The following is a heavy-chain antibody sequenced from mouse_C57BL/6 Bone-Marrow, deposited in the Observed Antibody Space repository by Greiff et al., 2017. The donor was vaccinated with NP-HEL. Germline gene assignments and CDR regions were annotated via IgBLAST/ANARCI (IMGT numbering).Heavy chain of an antibody. J-gene: IGHJ2*01. CDR2: IYPGSGST. Sequence: QVHVKQPGAELVKPGASVKMSCKASGYTFTSYWITWVKQRPGQGLEWIGDIYPGSGSTNYNEKFKSKATLTVDTSSSTAYMQLSSLTSEDSAVYYCARRNYYFDYWGQGTTLTVSS. V-gene: IGHV1-55*01. CDR1: GYTFTSYW. CDR3: ARRNYYFDY.